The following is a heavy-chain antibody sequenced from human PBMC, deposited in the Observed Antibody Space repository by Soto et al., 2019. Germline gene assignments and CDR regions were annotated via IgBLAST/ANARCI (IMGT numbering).Heavy chain of an antibody. D-gene: IGHD4-17*01. CDR1: GFTFSSYA. J-gene: IGHJ4*02. CDR2: ISYDGSNK. V-gene: IGHV3-30-3*01. CDR3: AREVTTVNVAH. Sequence: GSLRLSCAASGFTFSSYAMHWVRQAPGKGLEWVAVISYDGSNKYYADSVKGRFTISRDNSKNTLYLQMNSLRAEDTAVYYCAREVTTVNVAHWGQGTLVTVSS.